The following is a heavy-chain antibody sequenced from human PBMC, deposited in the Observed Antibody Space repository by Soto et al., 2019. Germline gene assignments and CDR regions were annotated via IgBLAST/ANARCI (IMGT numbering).Heavy chain of an antibody. CDR2: ISSSSSYI. V-gene: IGHV3-21*01. CDR1: GFTFSSYS. Sequence: EVQLVESGGGLVKPGGSLRLSCAASGFTFSSYSMNWVRQAPGKGLEWVSSISSSSSYIYYADSVKGRFTISRDNAKNSLYLQMNSLRAEDTSVYYCARVGYYYYYMDFWGKGTTVTVSS. J-gene: IGHJ6*03. D-gene: IGHD3-10*01. CDR3: ARVGYYYYYMDF.